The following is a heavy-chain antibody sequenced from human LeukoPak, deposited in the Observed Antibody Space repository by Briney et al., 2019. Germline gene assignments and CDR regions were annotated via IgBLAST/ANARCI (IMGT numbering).Heavy chain of an antibody. CDR3: AKGRGTAMGLFDY. CDR1: GFTFSSYW. J-gene: IGHJ4*02. Sequence: GGSLRLSCAASGFTFSSYWIHWVRQALGKGLVWVSRINSDGSSTSYADSVKGRFTISRDNAKNTLYLQMNSLRAEDTAVYYCAKGRGTAMGLFDYWGQGTLVTVSS. V-gene: IGHV3-74*01. CDR2: INSDGSST. D-gene: IGHD5-18*01.